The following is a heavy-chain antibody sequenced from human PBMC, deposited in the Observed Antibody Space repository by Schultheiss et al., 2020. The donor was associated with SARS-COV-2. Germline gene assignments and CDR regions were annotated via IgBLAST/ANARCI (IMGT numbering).Heavy chain of an antibody. D-gene: IGHD2-15*01. V-gene: IGHV3-11*06. CDR2: ISSSSSYI. CDR3: ARVYPGYCSGGSCSATPYYYYMDV. J-gene: IGHJ6*03. CDR1: GFTFSDYY. Sequence: GGSLRLSCAASGFTFSDYYMSWIRQAPGKGLEWVSYISSSSSYIYYADSVKGRFTISRDNAKNSLYLQMNSLRAEDTAVYYCARVYPGYCSGGSCSATPYYYYMDVWGKGTTVTVSS.